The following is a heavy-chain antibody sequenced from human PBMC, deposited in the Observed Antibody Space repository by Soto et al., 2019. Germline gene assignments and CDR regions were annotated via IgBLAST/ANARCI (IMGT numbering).Heavy chain of an antibody. D-gene: IGHD3-16*01. CDR1: GGTFSSYA. CDR2: LIPIFGTA. J-gene: IGHJ3*02. Sequence: QVQLVQSGAEVKKPGSSVKVSCKASGGTFSSYAISWVRQAPGQGLEWMGGLIPIFGTANYAQKFQGRVTITADESTSTAYMELSSLRFEDTAVYYLARRCRGGDNAFDIWGQGTMVTVSS. CDR3: ARRCRGGDNAFDI. V-gene: IGHV1-69*01.